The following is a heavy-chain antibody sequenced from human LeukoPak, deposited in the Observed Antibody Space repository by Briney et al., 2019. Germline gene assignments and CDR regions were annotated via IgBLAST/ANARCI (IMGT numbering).Heavy chain of an antibody. CDR2: ISSSGSTI. D-gene: IGHD3-10*01. V-gene: IGHV3-48*03. CDR3: AREALPGYYYGSGPKSRAFDI. CDR1: GFTFSSYE. J-gene: IGHJ3*02. Sequence: PGGSLRLSCAASGFTFSSYEMNWVRQAPGKGLEWVSYISSSGSTIYYADSVKGRFTISRDNAKNSLYLQMNSLRAEDTAVYYCAREALPGYYYGSGPKSRAFDIWGQGTMVTVSS.